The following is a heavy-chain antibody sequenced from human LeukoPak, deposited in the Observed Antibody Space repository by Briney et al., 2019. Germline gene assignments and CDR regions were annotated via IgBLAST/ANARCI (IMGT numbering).Heavy chain of an antibody. CDR2: INHSGST. D-gene: IGHD3-10*01. Sequence: SETLSLTCAVYGGSFSGYYWSWIRQPPGKGLEWIGEINHSGSTNYNPSLKSRVTISVDTSKNQFSLKLSSVTAADTAVYYCARELDYGSGSYPDYWGQGTLVTVSS. J-gene: IGHJ4*02. V-gene: IGHV4-34*01. CDR3: ARELDYGSGSYPDY. CDR1: GGSFSGYY.